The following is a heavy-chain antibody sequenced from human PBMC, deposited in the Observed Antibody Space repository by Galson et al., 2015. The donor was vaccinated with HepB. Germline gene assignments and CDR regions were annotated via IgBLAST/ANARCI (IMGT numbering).Heavy chain of an antibody. CDR1: GGSIGSSYW. CDR3: TRAFGGYYGSGTFSS. V-gene: IGHV4-4*02. Sequence: LSLTCNVSGGSIGSSYWWCWVRQPPGKGPEWIGEIFHSGLTNYNPSLKSRVTISVDKPRNQFSLNLTSVTAADTAVYYCTRAFGGYYGSGTFSSWGQGIRVTVSS. D-gene: IGHD3-10*01. CDR2: IFHSGLT. J-gene: IGHJ4*02.